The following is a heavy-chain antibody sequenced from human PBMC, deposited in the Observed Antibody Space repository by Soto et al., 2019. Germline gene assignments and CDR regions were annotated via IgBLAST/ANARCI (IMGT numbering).Heavy chain of an antibody. CDR1: GFTFKNFA. CDR3: AKVLEVSTITGPFDY. V-gene: IGHV3-23*01. Sequence: GGSLRLSCAASGFTFKNFAMSWVRQAPGKGLEWVSAISANDGSTYYADSVKGRFTISRDNFKNTLYLQMNSLRAEDTAIYYCAKVLEVSTITGPFDYWGQGT. J-gene: IGHJ4*02. CDR2: ISANDGST. D-gene: IGHD5-12*01.